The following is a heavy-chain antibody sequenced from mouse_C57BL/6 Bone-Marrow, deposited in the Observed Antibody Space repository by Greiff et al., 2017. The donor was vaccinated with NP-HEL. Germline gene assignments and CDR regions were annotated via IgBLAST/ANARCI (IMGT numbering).Heavy chain of an antibody. CDR1: GYSFTSYY. J-gene: IGHJ1*03. CDR3: ARGFPHYYGSSYDFDV. V-gene: IGHV1-66*01. D-gene: IGHD1-1*01. Sequence: QVQLQQPGPELVKPGASVKISCKASGYSFTSYYIHWVKQRPGQGLEWIGWIYPGSGNTKYNEKFKGKATLTADTSSSTAYMQLSSLTSEDSAVYYCARGFPHYYGSSYDFDVWGTGTTVTVSS. CDR2: IYPGSGNT.